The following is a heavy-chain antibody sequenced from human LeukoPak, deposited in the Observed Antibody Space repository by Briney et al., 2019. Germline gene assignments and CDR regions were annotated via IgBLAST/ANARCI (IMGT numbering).Heavy chain of an antibody. Sequence: SETLSLTCTVSGSSMSGGYYWGWIRQPPVKGLEWIGTIYHSGNTYYNTSLKSRVTISVEMSKNQFSLMLISVTAADTAVYYCARSPYGARYWYFDVWGRGTLVTVS. D-gene: IGHD4-17*01. CDR1: GSSMSGGYY. CDR2: IYHSGNT. CDR3: ARSPYGARYWYFDV. V-gene: IGHV4-38-2*02. J-gene: IGHJ2*01.